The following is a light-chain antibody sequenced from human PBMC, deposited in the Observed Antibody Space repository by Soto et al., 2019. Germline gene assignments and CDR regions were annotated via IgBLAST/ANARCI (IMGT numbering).Light chain of an antibody. J-gene: IGKJ4*01. CDR1: QSVSSY. Sequence: IVLSQSLATLSLSPGETATLSCRASQSVSSYLAWYQQKPGQAPRLLIYDASNRATGIPDRFSGSGSGTDFTLTISSLEPEDFAVYYCQQRSKWPLTFGGGTKV. CDR2: DAS. CDR3: QQRSKWPLT. V-gene: IGKV3-11*01.